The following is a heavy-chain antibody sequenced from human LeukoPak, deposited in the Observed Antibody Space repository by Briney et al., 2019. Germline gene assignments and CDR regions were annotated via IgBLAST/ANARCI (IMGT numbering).Heavy chain of an antibody. Sequence: GSLRLSCAASGFTFSSYSMNWVRQAPGKGLEWVSYISSSGSTIYYADSVKGRFTISRDNAKNSLYLQMNSLRAEDTAVYYCARDPHYYDSSGYVDYWGQGTLVTVSS. CDR3: ARDPHYYDSSGYVDY. J-gene: IGHJ4*02. CDR2: ISSSGSTI. V-gene: IGHV3-48*04. D-gene: IGHD3-22*01. CDR1: GFTFSSYS.